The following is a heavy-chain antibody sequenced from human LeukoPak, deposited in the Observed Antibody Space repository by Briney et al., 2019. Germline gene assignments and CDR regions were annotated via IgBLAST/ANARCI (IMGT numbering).Heavy chain of an antibody. CDR3: ARGEQSAPFDY. V-gene: IGHV1-2*02. CDR1: GYTFTGYY. D-gene: IGHD1-26*01. CDR2: INPNSGGT. J-gene: IGHJ4*02. Sequence: ASVKVSCKASGYTFTGYYMHWVRQAPGQGLEWMGWINPNSGGTNYAQKCQGRVTMSRDTSISTAYMELSRLRSDDTAVYYCARGEQSAPFDYWGQGTLVTVSS.